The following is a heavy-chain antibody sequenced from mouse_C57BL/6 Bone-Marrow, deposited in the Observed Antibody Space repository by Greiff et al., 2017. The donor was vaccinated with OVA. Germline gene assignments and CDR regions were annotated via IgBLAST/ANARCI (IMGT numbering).Heavy chain of an antibody. CDR1: GYTFTSYW. CDR3: ARALAYYSNYPVPY. J-gene: IGHJ3*01. D-gene: IGHD2-5*01. Sequence: QVQLQQPGAELVRPGSSVKLSCKASGYTFTSYWMHWVKQRPIQGLEWIGNIDPSDSETHYNQKFKDKATLTVDKSSSTAYMQLSSLTSEDSAVYYCARALAYYSNYPVPYWGQGTLVTVSA. V-gene: IGHV1-52*01. CDR2: IDPSDSET.